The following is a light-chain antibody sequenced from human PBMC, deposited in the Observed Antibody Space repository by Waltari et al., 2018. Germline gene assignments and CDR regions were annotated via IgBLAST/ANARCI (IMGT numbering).Light chain of an antibody. CDR2: KAS. CDR3: LQYSTSPYS. Sequence: DNQMTQSPSSLSASVGDTVTITCRASQSIGSWLAWYHQEAGKAPKLLIYKASSLLTGVPSRFSGSGSGTYFTLTISGLQPEDFATYYCLQYSTSPYSFGQGTKVEIK. J-gene: IGKJ2*03. CDR1: QSIGSW. V-gene: IGKV1D-16*01.